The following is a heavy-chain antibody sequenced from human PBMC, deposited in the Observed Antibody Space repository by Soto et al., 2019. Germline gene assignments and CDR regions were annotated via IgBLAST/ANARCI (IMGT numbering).Heavy chain of an antibody. Sequence: QLAESGGGLVKPGGSLRLSCAASAFGFSDSYLSWIRQAPGKGLEWVSYISSGSRYTVYADSVKGRFTISRDNAKDSLFLQMNSLTAEDTAVYYCAKNVGGARAFDIWGQGTMVTVSS. J-gene: IGHJ3*02. CDR1: AFGFSDSY. CDR2: ISSGSRYT. CDR3: AKNVGGARAFDI. D-gene: IGHD2-21*01. V-gene: IGHV3-11*06.